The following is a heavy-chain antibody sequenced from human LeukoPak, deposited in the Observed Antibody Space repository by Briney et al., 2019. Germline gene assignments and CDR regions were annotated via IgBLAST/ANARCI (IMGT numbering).Heavy chain of an antibody. CDR1: GFTFSSYG. D-gene: IGHD3-16*01. CDR3: ARDPYILDAA. Sequence: PGGSLRLSCAASGFTFSSYGMHWVRQAPGKGLEWVAVIWYDGSNKYYADSVKGRFTVSRDNGKNTVYLRMSSLRAEDTAVYYCARDPYILDAAWGQGTLVTVSS. J-gene: IGHJ5*02. CDR2: IWYDGSNK. V-gene: IGHV3-33*01.